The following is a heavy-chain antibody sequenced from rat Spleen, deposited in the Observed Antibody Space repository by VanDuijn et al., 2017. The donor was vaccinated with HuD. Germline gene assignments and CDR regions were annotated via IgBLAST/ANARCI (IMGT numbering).Heavy chain of an antibody. CDR2: ISTGGGNT. CDR3: ARCFDL. V-gene: IGHV5-25*01. Sequence: EVQLVESGGGLVQPGSPLKLSCAASGFTFSNYDMAWVRQAPTKGLEWIASISTGGGNTYYRDSVRGRFSISRDNARSTLFLQMDSLRSEDTATYYCARCFDLWGQGVMVTVSS. CDR1: GFTFSNYD. J-gene: IGHJ2*01.